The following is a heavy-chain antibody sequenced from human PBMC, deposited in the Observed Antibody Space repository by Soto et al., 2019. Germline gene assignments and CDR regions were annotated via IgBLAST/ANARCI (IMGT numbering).Heavy chain of an antibody. CDR1: GFTFSSYS. CDR2: ISSSSSYI. J-gene: IGHJ4*02. Sequence: EVQLVESGGGLVKPGGSLRLSYAASGFTFSSYSMNWVRQAPGKGLEWVSSISSSSSYIYYADSVKGRFTISRDNAKNSLDLQMNSLRAEDTAVYYCARGETIFGVVFDYWGQGTLVTVSS. CDR3: ARGETIFGVVFDY. D-gene: IGHD3-3*01. V-gene: IGHV3-21*01.